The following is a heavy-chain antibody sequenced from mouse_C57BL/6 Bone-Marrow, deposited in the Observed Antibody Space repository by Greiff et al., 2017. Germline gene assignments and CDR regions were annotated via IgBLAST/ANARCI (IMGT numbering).Heavy chain of an antibody. Sequence: VQLQQSGAELARPGASVKLSCKASGYTFTSYGISWVKQRTGQGLEWIGEIYPRSGNTSYNEKFKGKATLTADKSPSTAYMELRSLTSENSAVYFCPLLRYPWYFDVWGTGTTVTVSS. V-gene: IGHV1-81*01. CDR3: PLLRYPWYFDV. CDR2: IYPRSGNT. J-gene: IGHJ1*03. D-gene: IGHD1-1*01. CDR1: GYTFTSYG.